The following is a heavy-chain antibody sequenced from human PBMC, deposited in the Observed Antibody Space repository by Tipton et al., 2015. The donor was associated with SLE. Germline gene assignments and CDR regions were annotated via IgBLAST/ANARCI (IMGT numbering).Heavy chain of an antibody. V-gene: IGHV4-59*04. Sequence: TLSLTCTVSGGSISSHYWSWIRQPPGKGLEWIGSIYYTGSTYYNPSLQSRVAMSVDTSKNQFSLNLNSVTAADTGVYFCARETRIDATFSKYNRFDPWGQGTLVTVSP. D-gene: IGHD2-15*01. CDR2: IYYTGST. J-gene: IGHJ5*02. CDR3: ARETRIDATFSKYNRFDP. CDR1: GGSISSHY.